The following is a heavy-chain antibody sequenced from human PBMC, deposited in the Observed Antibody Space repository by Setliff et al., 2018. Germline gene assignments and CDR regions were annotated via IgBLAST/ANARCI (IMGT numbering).Heavy chain of an antibody. J-gene: IGHJ4*02. CDR1: GDSIYNHF. Sequence: SETLSLTCTVSGDSIYNHFWSWIRQPVGKGLEWIGHIYTRGSTNYNPSLRTRVSISVDTSKNHFSLRLSSVTAADTAVYYCLRIRLVPHGHSWGQGTLVTVSS. CDR2: IYTRGST. D-gene: IGHD2-15*01. V-gene: IGHV4-4*08. CDR3: LRIRLVPHGHS.